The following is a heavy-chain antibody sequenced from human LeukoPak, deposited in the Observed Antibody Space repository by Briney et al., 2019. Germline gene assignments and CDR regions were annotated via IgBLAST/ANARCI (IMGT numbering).Heavy chain of an antibody. Sequence: PGGSLRLSCAASGFIFRNSGMHWVRQALGKGLEWVAFIRYDGSIKYYADSVNGRFTISTDNSKNTLYLQMNSLRAEDTAVYYCAKDVNTGGDYFDYWGQGTLVTVSS. D-gene: IGHD1-14*01. CDR1: GFIFRNSG. CDR2: IRYDGSIK. CDR3: AKDVNTGGDYFDY. J-gene: IGHJ4*02. V-gene: IGHV3-30*02.